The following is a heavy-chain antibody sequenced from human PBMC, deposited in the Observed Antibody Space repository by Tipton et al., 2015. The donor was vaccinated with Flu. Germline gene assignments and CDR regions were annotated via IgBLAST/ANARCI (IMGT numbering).Heavy chain of an antibody. CDR2: INHRGST. CDR3: ARDKGGPSGYDY. J-gene: IGHJ4*02. V-gene: IGHV4-34*01. CDR1: GESFSGFD. Sequence: GLVKPSETLSLSCAVYGESFSGFDWTWIRQTPGKGLEWIGEINHRGSTNYNPSLKSRVTISVDTSKNQFSLRLTSVTAADTAVYYCARDKGGPSGYDYWGQGALVTVSS. D-gene: IGHD3-3*01.